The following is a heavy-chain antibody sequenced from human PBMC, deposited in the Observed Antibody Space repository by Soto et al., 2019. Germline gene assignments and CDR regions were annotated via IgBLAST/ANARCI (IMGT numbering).Heavy chain of an antibody. CDR3: ARARGNDWYSDY. CDR2: ITHSGTYV. V-gene: IGHV3-21*01. J-gene: IGHJ4*02. Sequence: GGSLRLSCPAYGFTFSEYSMSWVRQAPGKGLEWVSSITHSGTYVYYADSVKGRFTISRDSASNSLFLQMTSLRAEDTAVYHCARARGNDWYSDYWGQGTLVTVSS. CDR1: GFTFSEYS. D-gene: IGHD5-12*01.